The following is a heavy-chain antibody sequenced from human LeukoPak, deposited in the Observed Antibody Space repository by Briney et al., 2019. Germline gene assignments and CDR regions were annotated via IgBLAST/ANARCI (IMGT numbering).Heavy chain of an antibody. CDR2: IKSKTDGGTT. CDR3: TTDVTGKRYYYYMDV. V-gene: IGHV3-15*01. CDR1: GFTFSNAW. Sequence: GGSLRLSCAASGFTFSNAWMSWVRQAPGKGLEWVGRIKSKTDGGTTDYAAPVKGRFTISRDDSKNTLYLQMNSLKTEDTAVYYCTTDVTGKRYYYYMDVWGKGTTVTVSS. J-gene: IGHJ6*03. D-gene: IGHD1-20*01.